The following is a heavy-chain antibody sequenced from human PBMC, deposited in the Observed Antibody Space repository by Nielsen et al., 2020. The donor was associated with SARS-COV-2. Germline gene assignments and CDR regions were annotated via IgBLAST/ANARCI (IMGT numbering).Heavy chain of an antibody. J-gene: IGHJ6*03. CDR3: ASQGGELSYSNYDYYYYYYMDV. Sequence: GKSLKISCAASGFTFSSYSMNWVRQAPGKGLEWVSYISSSSSTIYYADSVKGRFTISRDNAKNSLYLQMNSLRDEDTAVYYCASQGGELSYSNYDYYYYYYMDVWGKGTTVTVSS. D-gene: IGHD4-11*01. V-gene: IGHV3-48*02. CDR1: GFTFSSYS. CDR2: ISSSSSTI.